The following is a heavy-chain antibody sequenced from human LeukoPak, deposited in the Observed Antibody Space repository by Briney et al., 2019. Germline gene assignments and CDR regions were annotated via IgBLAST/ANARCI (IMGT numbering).Heavy chain of an antibody. D-gene: IGHD2-15*01. CDR3: ARERTLTSCYDY. CDR1: GYTFTGYY. V-gene: IGHV1-2*02. J-gene: IGHJ4*02. CDR2: INPNSGGT. Sequence: ASVKVSCKAAGYTFTGYYMHWVRQAPGQGLEWMGWINPNSGGTNYAQKFQGRVTMTRDTSISTAYMELSRLRSDDTAVYYCARERTLTSCYDYWGQGTLVTVSS.